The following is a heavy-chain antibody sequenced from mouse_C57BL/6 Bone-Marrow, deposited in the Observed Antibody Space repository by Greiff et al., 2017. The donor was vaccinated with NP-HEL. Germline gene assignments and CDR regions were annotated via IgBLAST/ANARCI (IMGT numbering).Heavy chain of an antibody. CDR2: ISDGGSYT. Sequence: EVQGVESGGGLVKPGGSLKLSCAASGFTFSSYAMSWVRQTPEKRLEWVATISDGGSYTYYPDNVKGRFTISRDNAKNNLYLQMSQLKSEDTAMYYCARDGGVVARNYAMDYWGQGTSVTVSS. CDR1: GFTFSSYA. CDR3: ARDGGVVARNYAMDY. J-gene: IGHJ4*01. D-gene: IGHD1-1*01. V-gene: IGHV5-4*01.